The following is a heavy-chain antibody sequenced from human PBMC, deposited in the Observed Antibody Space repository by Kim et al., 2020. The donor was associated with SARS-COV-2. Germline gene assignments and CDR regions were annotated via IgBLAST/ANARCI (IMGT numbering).Heavy chain of an antibody. V-gene: IGHV3-33*01. D-gene: IGHD5-12*01. J-gene: IGHJ6*02. CDR1: GFTFSSYG. CDR3: ARDQDGYLSYGMDV. CDR2: IWYDGSNK. Sequence: GGSLRLSCAASGFTFSSYGMHWVRQAPGKGLEWVAVIWYDGSNKYYADSVKGRFTISRDNSKNTLYLQMNSLRAEDTAVYYCARDQDGYLSYGMDVWGQGTTVTVSS.